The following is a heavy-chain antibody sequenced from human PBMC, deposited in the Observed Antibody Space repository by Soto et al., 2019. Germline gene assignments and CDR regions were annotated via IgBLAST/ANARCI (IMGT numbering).Heavy chain of an antibody. J-gene: IGHJ4*02. CDR2: INPNSGGT. D-gene: IGHD3-10*01. CDR3: ARGYGPELYYFDY. V-gene: IGHV1-2*04. CDR1: GYTFTGYY. Sequence: ASVKVSCKASGYTFTGYYMHWVRQAPGQGLEWMGWINPNSGGTNYAQKFQGWVTMTRDTSISTAYMELSRLRSDDTAVFYCARGYGPELYYFDYWGQETLVTVSS.